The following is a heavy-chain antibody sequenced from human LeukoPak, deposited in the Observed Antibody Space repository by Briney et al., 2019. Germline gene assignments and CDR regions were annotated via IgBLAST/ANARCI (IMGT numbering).Heavy chain of an antibody. Sequence: PGGSLRLSCAASGFTLSSYSMNWVRQAPGKGLEWVSYISSSSSTIQYADSVKGRFTISRDNAKNSLYLQMHSLRAEDTAVYYCARDTGGRGWFDPWGQGTLVTVSS. V-gene: IGHV3-48*01. J-gene: IGHJ5*02. CDR3: ARDTGGRGWFDP. D-gene: IGHD2-8*02. CDR1: GFTLSSYS. CDR2: ISSSSSTI.